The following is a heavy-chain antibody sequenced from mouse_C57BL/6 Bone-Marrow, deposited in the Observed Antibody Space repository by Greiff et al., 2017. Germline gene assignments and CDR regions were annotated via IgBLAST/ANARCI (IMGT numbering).Heavy chain of an antibody. V-gene: IGHV5-6*01. CDR1: GFTFSSYG. CDR2: ISSGGSYT. J-gene: IGHJ3*01. Sequence: DVQLVESGGDLVKPGGSLKLSCAASGFTFSSYGMSWVRQTPDKRLEWVATISSGGSYTYYPDSVKGRFTISRDNAKNTLYLQMSSLKTEDTARYYCARRRGFAYWGQGTLVTVSA. CDR3: ARRRGFAY.